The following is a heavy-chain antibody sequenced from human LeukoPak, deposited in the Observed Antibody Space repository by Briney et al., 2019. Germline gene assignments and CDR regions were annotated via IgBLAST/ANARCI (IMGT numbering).Heavy chain of an antibody. J-gene: IGHJ3*02. CDR2: IYYTGST. D-gene: IGHD2-15*01. V-gene: IGHV4-39*01. CDR1: GGSISGSGYY. CDR3: ARGWGYCSGGSCYPQSGAFDI. Sequence: PSETLSLTCRVSGGSISGSGYYWAWIRQPPGKGLEWIGSIYYTGSTHYNSSLKSRVTMSVDTSKNQFSLKLSSVTAADTAVYYCARGWGYCSGGSCYPQSGAFDIWGQGTMVTVSS.